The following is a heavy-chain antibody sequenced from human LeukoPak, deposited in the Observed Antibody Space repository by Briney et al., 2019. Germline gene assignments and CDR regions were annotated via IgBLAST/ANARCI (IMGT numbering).Heavy chain of an antibody. CDR1: GFTFSTYS. CDR2: ISTSSDTI. CDR3: ARDMFTNAWYVLDY. J-gene: IGHJ4*02. D-gene: IGHD6-13*01. Sequence: GGSLRLSCAASGFTFSTYSMNWVPQAPGKGLEWISYISTSSDTIYYADSVKGRFTISRDNVKNSLYLQMNSLRDEDTAVYYCARDMFTNAWYVLDYWGQGTLVTVSS. V-gene: IGHV3-48*02.